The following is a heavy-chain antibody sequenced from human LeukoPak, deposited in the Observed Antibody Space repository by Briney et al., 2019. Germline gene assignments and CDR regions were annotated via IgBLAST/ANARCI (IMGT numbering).Heavy chain of an antibody. CDR1: GDSVSRNDAG. CDR2: IYYRSQWYG. D-gene: IGHD3-10*01. Sequence: SQTLSLTCAISGDSVSRNDAGWNWIRQSPWRGLEWLGRIYYRSQWYGDDAPSVKGRITINPDTAKNQFSLKLKSVTAADTAVYYCARGGYYGSGNDFRFDPWGQGTLVTVSS. V-gene: IGHV6-1*01. CDR3: ARGGYYGSGNDFRFDP. J-gene: IGHJ5*02.